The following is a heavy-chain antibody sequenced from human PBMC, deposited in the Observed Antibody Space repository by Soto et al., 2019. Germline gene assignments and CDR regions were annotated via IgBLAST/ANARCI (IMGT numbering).Heavy chain of an antibody. J-gene: IGHJ5*02. V-gene: IGHV3-23*01. CDR2: ISGGGGGT. CDR3: AKDSGFTVTYKWFDP. Sequence: GGSLRLSCAASGFTFSSYAMSWVRQAPGKGLEWVSGISGGGGGTYHTDSVQGRFTISRDNSKNTLYLQMNSLRAEDTAVYYCAKDSGFTVTYKWFDPWGQGTLVTVSS. D-gene: IGHD4-17*01. CDR1: GFTFSSYA.